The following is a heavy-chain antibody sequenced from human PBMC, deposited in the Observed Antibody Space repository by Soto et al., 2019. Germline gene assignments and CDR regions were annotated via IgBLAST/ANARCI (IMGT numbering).Heavy chain of an antibody. V-gene: IGHV3-74*01. CDR2: INYDGSST. J-gene: IGHJ4*02. CDR1: GFTFSNHW. Sequence: EVQLVESGGGLVQPGGSLRLSCAASGFTFSNHWMHWVRQAPGKGLVWVSHINYDGSSTTYADSVKGRFTISRDNAKSTLDLQMNSLRAEDTALYYCASSRYCRGGTCFGSLDYWGQGTLVTVSS. D-gene: IGHD2-15*01. CDR3: ASSRYCRGGTCFGSLDY.